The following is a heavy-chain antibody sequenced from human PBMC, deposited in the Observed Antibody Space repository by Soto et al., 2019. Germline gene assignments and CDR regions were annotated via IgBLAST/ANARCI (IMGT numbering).Heavy chain of an antibody. V-gene: IGHV1-8*01. J-gene: IGHJ6*02. CDR1: GYTFTSYD. Sequence: QVQLVQSGAEVKKPGASVKVSCKASGYTFTSYDINWVRQATGQGLEWMGWMNPNSGNTGYAQKLQGRVTMTRNTSISTAYMELSSLRSEDTAVYYCARGTLYCSGGSCHYYYYYGMDVWGQGTTVTVSS. CDR3: ARGTLYCSGGSCHYYYYYGMDV. CDR2: MNPNSGNT. D-gene: IGHD2-15*01.